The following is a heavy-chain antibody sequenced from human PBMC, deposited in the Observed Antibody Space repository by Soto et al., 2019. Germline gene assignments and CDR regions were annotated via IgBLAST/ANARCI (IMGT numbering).Heavy chain of an antibody. D-gene: IGHD6-13*01. J-gene: IGHJ4*02. CDR2: IYSGGST. Sequence: SLRLSCAASGFTVSSNYMSWVRQAPGKGLEWVSVIYSGGSTYYADSVKGRFTISRHNSKNTLYLQMNSLRAEDTAVYYCASGGPPLSWYAFDYWGQGTLVTVSS. CDR3: ASGGPPLSWYAFDY. V-gene: IGHV3-53*04. CDR1: GFTVSSNY.